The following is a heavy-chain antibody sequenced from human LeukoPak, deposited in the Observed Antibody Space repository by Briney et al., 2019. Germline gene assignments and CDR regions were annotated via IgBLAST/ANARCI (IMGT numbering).Heavy chain of an antibody. D-gene: IGHD6-19*01. V-gene: IGHV4-59*01. Sequence: SETLSLTCTVSGGSISSYFWSRIRKPPGKGLEWIGYMYYSGSTNYNPSLKSRVTMSVDTSKKQFSLKLRSVTAADTAVYYCARVLYSSGWFDYWGQGILVTVSS. CDR3: ARVLYSSGWFDY. J-gene: IGHJ4*02. CDR1: GGSISSYF. CDR2: MYYSGST.